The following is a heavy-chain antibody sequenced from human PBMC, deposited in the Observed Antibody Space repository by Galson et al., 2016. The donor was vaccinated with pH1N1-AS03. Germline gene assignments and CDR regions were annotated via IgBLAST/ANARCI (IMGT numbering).Heavy chain of an antibody. J-gene: IGHJ6*02. D-gene: IGHD1-26*01. CDR3: ARDPRGPCSSATCPTTYYFGMDV. CDR1: GYIFTGFY. V-gene: IGHV1-2*04. CDR2: INPNSGVT. Sequence: SCKASGYIFTGFYVHWVRQAPGQGLEWMGWINPNSGVTNYAQKFQAWVTMTGDTSISTAYMELYGLKSDDTAVYYCARDPRGPCSSATCPTTYYFGMDVWCQGTTVIVSS.